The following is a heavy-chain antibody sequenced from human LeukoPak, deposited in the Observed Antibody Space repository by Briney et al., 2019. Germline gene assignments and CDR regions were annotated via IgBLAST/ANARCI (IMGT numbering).Heavy chain of an antibody. CDR3: AKEATRGYSYGYRGLFDYFDY. J-gene: IGHJ4*02. CDR2: ISYDGSNK. CDR1: GFTFSSYG. V-gene: IGHV3-30*18. Sequence: GGSLRLSCAASGFTFSSYGMHWVRQAPGKGLEWVAVISYDGSNKYYAGSVKGRFTISRDNSKNTLYLQMNSLRAEDTAVYYCAKEATRGYSYGYRGLFDYFDYWGQGTLVTVSS. D-gene: IGHD5-18*01.